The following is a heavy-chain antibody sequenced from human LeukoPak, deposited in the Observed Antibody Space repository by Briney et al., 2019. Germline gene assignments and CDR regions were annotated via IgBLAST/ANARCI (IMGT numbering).Heavy chain of an antibody. CDR2: INPNSGGT. V-gene: IGHV1-2*06. CDR1: GYTFTGYY. CDR3: AADGITIFGVVYGGFDY. D-gene: IGHD3-3*01. J-gene: IGHJ4*02. Sequence: ASVKVSCKASGYTFTGYYMHWVRQAPGQGLEWMGRINPNSGGTNYAQKFQGRVTMIRDTSISTAYMELSRLRSDDTAVYYCAADGITIFGVVYGGFDYWGQGTLVTVSS.